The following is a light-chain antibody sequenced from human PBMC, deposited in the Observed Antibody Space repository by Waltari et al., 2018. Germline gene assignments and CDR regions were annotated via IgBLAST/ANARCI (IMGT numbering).Light chain of an antibody. V-gene: IGLV2-14*03. CDR3: TSYAGSDIFLL. Sequence: QSALTQPASVSGSPGQSITVSGSGVSPNKFVSCYQQHPAKPPRLLMSGVSERPSGVSNRFSGSKSGSTASLTISGLQAEDEADYFCTSYAGSDIFLLFGGGTKLTVL. CDR2: GVS. J-gene: IGLJ2*01. CDR1: VSPNKF.